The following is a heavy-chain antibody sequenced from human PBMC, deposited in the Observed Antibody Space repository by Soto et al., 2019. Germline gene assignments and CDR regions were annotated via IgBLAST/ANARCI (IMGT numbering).Heavy chain of an antibody. CDR1: GFPFSNYA. D-gene: IGHD4-17*01. CDR3: ARDRTSDYYFGMNS. CDR2: ISDDGSNK. Sequence: QVQLVESGGGVVQPGRSLRLSCAAAGFPFSNYAMHWVRQAPGKGLEWVAVISDDGSNKYYADSVKGRFTISRDSSKNTLDLQMSSLRTEDTAVYYCARDRTSDYYFGMNSWGQGTLVTVSS. J-gene: IGHJ4*02. V-gene: IGHV3-30*03.